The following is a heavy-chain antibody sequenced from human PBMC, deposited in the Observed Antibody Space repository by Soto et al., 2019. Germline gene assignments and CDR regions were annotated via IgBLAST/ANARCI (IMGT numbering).Heavy chain of an antibody. V-gene: IGHV3-66*01. CDR2: IYSDGNS. D-gene: IGHD1-26*01. Sequence: EVHLVESGGGVVQPGGSLRLSCAASGFTVSTNNMIWVRQAPGKGPEWVSAIYSDGNSYYTDSVQGRFTISRDNSKNTLSLKINSLRVEDTDVYYCASVGITTRWFDPWGPGALVTVSS. J-gene: IGHJ5*02. CDR1: GFTVSTNN. CDR3: ASVGITTRWFDP.